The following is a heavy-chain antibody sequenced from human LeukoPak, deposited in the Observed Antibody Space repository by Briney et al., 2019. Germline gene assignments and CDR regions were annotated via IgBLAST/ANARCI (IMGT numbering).Heavy chain of an antibody. Sequence: SVKLSFKASGGTFSSYAISWVRQAPGQGLEWMGGIIPIFGTANYAQKFHGRVTFTADESTSTAYMELSSLTSEDRAVYYCARPLAPPRAWFYSWCLGSLVTVSS. CDR2: IIPIFGTA. CDR3: ARPLAPPRAWFYS. J-gene: IGHJ5*01. CDR1: GGTFSSYA. V-gene: IGHV1-69*13.